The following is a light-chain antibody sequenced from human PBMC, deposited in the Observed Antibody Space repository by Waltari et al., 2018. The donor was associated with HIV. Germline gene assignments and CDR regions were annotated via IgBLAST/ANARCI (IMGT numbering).Light chain of an antibody. V-gene: IGLV2-14*03. CDR3: NSYTTSSTRHVV. CDR2: DVS. CDR1: SRDVGGYNY. Sequence: QSALTQPASVSGSHGQSITISCTGTSRDVGGYNYVSWYQHHPGKAPKLMIYDVSNRPAGVSNRFSGSKAGKTASLTISGLQAEDEADYYCNSYTTSSTRHVVFGGGTKLTVL. J-gene: IGLJ2*01.